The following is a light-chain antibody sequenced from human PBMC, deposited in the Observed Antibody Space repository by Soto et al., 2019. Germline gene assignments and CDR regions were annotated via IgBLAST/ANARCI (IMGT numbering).Light chain of an antibody. CDR2: EAS. CDR1: QSVSSRY. V-gene: IGKV3-20*01. J-gene: IGKJ1*01. CDR3: QQYVRSPPSWT. Sequence: EIVLTQSPGTLSLSPGERATLSCRASQSVSSRYLAWYQQKIGQPPRLLIFEASSRATGIPDRFSGSGSGTDFPLTLSSLEPEDFAVYYCQQYVRSPPSWTFGQGTKVEIK.